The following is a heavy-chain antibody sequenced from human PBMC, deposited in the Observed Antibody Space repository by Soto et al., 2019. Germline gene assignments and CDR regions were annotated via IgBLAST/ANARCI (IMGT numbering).Heavy chain of an antibody. CDR1: GFSLSARGEG. D-gene: IGHD5-18*01. CDR3: AHRPFNSAWHDAYDI. Sequence: QITLKESGPTLVKPTETLTLTCTFSGFSLSARGEGVGWIRQPPGKALELLAIIYWDDDKRYSPSLRTTFTITKDTSKNQVVLTMTNMDPVDTATYFCAHRPFNSAWHDAYDIWGPGTMVTVSS. J-gene: IGHJ3*02. CDR2: IYWDDDK. V-gene: IGHV2-5*02.